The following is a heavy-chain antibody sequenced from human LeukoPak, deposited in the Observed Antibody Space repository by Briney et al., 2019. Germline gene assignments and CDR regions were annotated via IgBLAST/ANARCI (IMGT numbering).Heavy chain of an antibody. V-gene: IGHV3-23*01. CDR3: AKDPVGYYYDSRTNWFDP. Sequence: PGGSLRLSCAASGLTFSSYAMSWVRQAPGKGLEWVSAISGSGGSTYYADSVKGRFTISRDNSKNTLYLQMNSLRAEDTAVYYCAKDPVGYYYDSRTNWFDPWGQGTLVTVSS. CDR2: ISGSGGST. CDR1: GLTFSSYA. J-gene: IGHJ5*02. D-gene: IGHD3-22*01.